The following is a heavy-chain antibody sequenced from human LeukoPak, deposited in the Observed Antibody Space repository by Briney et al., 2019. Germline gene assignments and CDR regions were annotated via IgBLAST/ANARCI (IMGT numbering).Heavy chain of an antibody. CDR2: ITPIFRTP. D-gene: IGHD2-2*01. V-gene: IGHV1-69*13. CDR1: GGTFSSTT. J-gene: IGHJ4*02. Sequence: ASVKVSCKASGGTFSSTTINWVRQAPGQGLEWMGGITPIFRTPNYAQKFQGRVTITADESTSTAYMELSSLRSEDTAVYYCARSLPAATTPDYWGQGTLVTVSS. CDR3: ARSLPAATTPDY.